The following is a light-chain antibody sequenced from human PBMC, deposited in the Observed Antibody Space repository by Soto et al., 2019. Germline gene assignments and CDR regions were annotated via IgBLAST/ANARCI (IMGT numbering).Light chain of an antibody. Sequence: VLTQPASVSGSPGQSITISCTGTSSDVGDYKYVSWYQQHPGKAPKLMIYEVSYRPSGVSNRFSGSKSGNTASLTISGLQAEDEADYYCTSYTSSSTYVFGTGPKVTVL. CDR3: TSYTSSSTYV. CDR1: SSDVGDYKY. CDR2: EVS. J-gene: IGLJ1*01. V-gene: IGLV2-14*01.